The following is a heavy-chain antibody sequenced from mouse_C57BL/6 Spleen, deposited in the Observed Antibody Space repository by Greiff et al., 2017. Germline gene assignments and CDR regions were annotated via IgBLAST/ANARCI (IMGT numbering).Heavy chain of an antibody. Sequence: QVQLQQPGAELVRPGSSVKLSCKASGYTFTSYWMDWVKQRPGQGLEWIGNIYPSDSETHYNQKFKDKATLTVDKSSSTAYMQLSSLTSEDSAVYDCARGDYDYDGYFDVWGTGTTVTVSS. D-gene: IGHD2-4*01. CDR3: ARGDYDYDGYFDV. CDR2: IYPSDSET. CDR1: GYTFTSYW. J-gene: IGHJ1*03. V-gene: IGHV1-61*01.